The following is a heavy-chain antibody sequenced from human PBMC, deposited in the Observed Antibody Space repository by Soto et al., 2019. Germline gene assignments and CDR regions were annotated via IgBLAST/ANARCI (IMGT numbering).Heavy chain of an antibody. V-gene: IGHV3-23*01. D-gene: IGHD1-7*01. CDR1: GFSFSDYY. CDR3: AKDKGTGTVDY. Sequence: PGGSLRLSCSTSGFSFSDYYMTWVRQAPGKGLEWVSAISGSGGSTYYADSVKGRFTISRDNSKNTLYLQMNSLRAEDTAVYYCAKDKGTGTVDYWGQGTLVTVSS. J-gene: IGHJ4*02. CDR2: ISGSGGST.